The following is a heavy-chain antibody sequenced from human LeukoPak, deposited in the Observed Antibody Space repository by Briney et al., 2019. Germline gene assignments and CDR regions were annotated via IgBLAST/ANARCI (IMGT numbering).Heavy chain of an antibody. Sequence: PGGSLRLSCAASGFTFSSYAMSWVRQAPGKGLEWVSAISGSGGSTYYADSVKGRFTISRDNSKNTLYLQMNSLRAEDTAVYYCAKVGSRYCSGGSCYFDYWGQGTLVTVSS. CDR1: GFTFSSYA. V-gene: IGHV3-23*01. D-gene: IGHD2-15*01. CDR2: ISGSGGST. J-gene: IGHJ4*02. CDR3: AKVGSRYCSGGSCYFDY.